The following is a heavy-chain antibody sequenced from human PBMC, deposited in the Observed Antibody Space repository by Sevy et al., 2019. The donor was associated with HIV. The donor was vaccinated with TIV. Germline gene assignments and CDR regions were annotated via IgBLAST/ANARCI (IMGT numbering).Heavy chain of an antibody. J-gene: IGHJ6*02. CDR2: IYPGDSDT. D-gene: IGHD3-16*01. Sequence: GESLKISCKGSGYSFTSYWIGWVRQMPGKGLEWMGIIYPGDSDTRYSPSFQGQVTSSADKSISTAYLQWSSLKASDTAMYYCARHKGGAAPYYYYGMDVWGQGTTVTVSS. V-gene: IGHV5-51*01. CDR3: ARHKGGAAPYYYYGMDV. CDR1: GYSFTSYW.